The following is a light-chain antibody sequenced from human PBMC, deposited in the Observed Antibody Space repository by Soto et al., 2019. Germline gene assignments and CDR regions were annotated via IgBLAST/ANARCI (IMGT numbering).Light chain of an antibody. J-gene: IGLJ2*01. Sequence: QSALTQPRSVSGSPGQSVTISFTGTSSDVGDYNYVSWYQQHPGKAPKFIIYEVSKRPSGVPDRFSGSKSGNTASLTISGLQAEDEADYYCCSYAGTYTVVFGGGTKVTVL. V-gene: IGLV2-11*01. CDR1: SSDVGDYNY. CDR3: CSYAGTYTVV. CDR2: EVS.